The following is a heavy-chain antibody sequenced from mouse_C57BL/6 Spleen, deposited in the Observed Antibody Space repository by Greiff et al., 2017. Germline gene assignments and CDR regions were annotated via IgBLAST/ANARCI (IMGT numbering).Heavy chain of an antibody. J-gene: IGHJ4*01. D-gene: IGHD2-2*01. V-gene: IGHV5-9-1*02. CDR2: ISSGGDYI. Sequence: EVKLVESGEGLVKPGGSLKLSCAASGFTFSSYAMSWVRQTPEKRLEWVAYISSGGDYIYYADTVKGRFTISRDNARNTLYLQMSSLKSEDTAMYYCTRAYGYDGDYAMDYWGQGTSVTVSS. CDR3: TRAYGYDGDYAMDY. CDR1: GFTFSSYA.